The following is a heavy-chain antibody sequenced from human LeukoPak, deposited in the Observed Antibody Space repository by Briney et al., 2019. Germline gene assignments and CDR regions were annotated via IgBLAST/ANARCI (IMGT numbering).Heavy chain of an antibody. J-gene: IGHJ4*02. CDR2: ISHSGST. V-gene: IGHV4-34*01. Sequence: SETLSLTCAVYGGSFTGYYWSWIRQPPGMGLEWIGEISHSGSTTYNPPLKSRVTLSVDTSKNQFSLKLNSVTAADTAVYYCAKDGIAAAGYFDYWGQGTLVTVSS. CDR1: GGSFTGYY. CDR3: AKDGIAAAGYFDY. D-gene: IGHD6-13*01.